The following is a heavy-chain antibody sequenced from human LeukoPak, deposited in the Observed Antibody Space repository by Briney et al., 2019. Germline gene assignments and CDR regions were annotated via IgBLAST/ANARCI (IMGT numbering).Heavy chain of an antibody. V-gene: IGHV3-30-3*01. CDR2: ISCDGSNK. CDR3: ARESCSSTSCYPDY. Sequence: GGSLRLSCAASGFNFSSYAMHWVRQAPGKGPGWVAVISCDGSNKYYADSVKGRVTISRDNSKNTLYLQMNSLRAEDTAVYYCARESCSSTSCYPDYWGQGTLVTVSS. D-gene: IGHD2-2*01. CDR1: GFNFSSYA. J-gene: IGHJ4*02.